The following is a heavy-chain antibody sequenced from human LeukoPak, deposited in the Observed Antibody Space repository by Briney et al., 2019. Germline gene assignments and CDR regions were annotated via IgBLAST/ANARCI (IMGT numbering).Heavy chain of an antibody. CDR1: GGSFSGYY. Sequence: SETLSLTCAVYGGSFSGYYWSWIRQPPGKGLEWTGEINHSGSTNYNPSLKSRVTISVDTSKNQFSLKLSSVTAADTAVYYCARTSYPSRDAYTPFDYWGQGTLVTVSS. J-gene: IGHJ4*02. CDR3: ARTSYPSRDAYTPFDY. D-gene: IGHD5-24*01. V-gene: IGHV4-34*01. CDR2: INHSGST.